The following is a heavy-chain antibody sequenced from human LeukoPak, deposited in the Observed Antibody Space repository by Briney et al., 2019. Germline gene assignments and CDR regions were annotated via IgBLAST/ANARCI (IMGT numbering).Heavy chain of an antibody. CDR3: AREGGYGGVFDY. CDR1: GFTISRNW. V-gene: IGHV3-7*05. Sequence: GRSLRLSCAASGFTISRNWMSWVRQTPGKRLERVDNIKQDGSKKYYVDSVKGRFTISRDNPKNSLYLQMNSLRAEDTAVYYCAREGGYGGVFDYWGQGSLVAVSS. D-gene: IGHD5-12*01. CDR2: IKQDGSKK. J-gene: IGHJ4*02.